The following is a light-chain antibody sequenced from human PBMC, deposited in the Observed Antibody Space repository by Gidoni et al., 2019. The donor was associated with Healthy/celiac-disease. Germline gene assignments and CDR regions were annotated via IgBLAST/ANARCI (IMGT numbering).Light chain of an antibody. V-gene: IGKV1-39*01. CDR2: AAS. Sequence: DIQMTQSSSSLSASVGDRVTITCRASQSISSYLNWYQQKPGKAPKLLIYAASSLQSGVPSRFSGSGSGTDFTLTISSLQPEDFATYYCQQSYSTPQFTFGGGTKVEIK. CDR3: QQSYSTPQFT. J-gene: IGKJ4*01. CDR1: QSISSY.